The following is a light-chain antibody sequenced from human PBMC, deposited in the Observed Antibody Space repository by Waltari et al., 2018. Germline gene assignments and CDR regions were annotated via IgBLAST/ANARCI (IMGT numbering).Light chain of an antibody. CDR2: DVT. J-gene: IGLJ3*02. CDR3: CSYAGSITFWV. V-gene: IGLV2-11*01. CDR1: SSDVGGYNY. Sequence: QSALTQPRSVSGSPGQSVTISCTGTSSDVGGYNYVSWYQHHPGKAPKPISYDVTKRPSGVPDRFSASKSDNTASLTISGLQAEDEADYYCCSYAGSITFWVFGGGTKLTVL.